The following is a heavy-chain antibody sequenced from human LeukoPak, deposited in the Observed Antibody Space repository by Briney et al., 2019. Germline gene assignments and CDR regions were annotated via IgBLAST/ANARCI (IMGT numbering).Heavy chain of an antibody. J-gene: IGHJ4*02. CDR3: AKDYYYDSSGHLGY. Sequence: GGSLRLSCAASGFTFSDYYMSWIRQAPGKGLEWVSYISSSGSTIYYADSVKGRFTISRDNAKNSLYLQMNSLRAEDTAVYYCAKDYYYDSSGHLGYWGQGTLVTVSS. CDR2: ISSSGSTI. CDR1: GFTFSDYY. D-gene: IGHD3-22*01. V-gene: IGHV3-11*01.